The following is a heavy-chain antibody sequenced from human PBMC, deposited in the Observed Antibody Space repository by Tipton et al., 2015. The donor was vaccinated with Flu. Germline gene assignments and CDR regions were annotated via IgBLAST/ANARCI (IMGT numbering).Heavy chain of an antibody. CDR1: GGSISSYY. V-gene: IGHV4-4*07. J-gene: IGHJ5*02. Sequence: TLSLTCTVSGGSISSYYWTWIRQSAGKGLEWIATIHRTGSAYYNPSLKSRVTISVDTSKNQFSLEMKSVTAADMAVYYCARRDFSNYVSDPKNWFDPWGQGILVTVSS. CDR2: IHRTGSA. CDR3: ARRDFSNYVSDPKNWFDP. D-gene: IGHD4-11*01.